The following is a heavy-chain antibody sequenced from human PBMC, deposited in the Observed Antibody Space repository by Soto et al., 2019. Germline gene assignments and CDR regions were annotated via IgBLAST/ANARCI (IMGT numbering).Heavy chain of an antibody. CDR3: ARGFLSRGYYGMDV. CDR2: IIPIFGTA. D-gene: IGHD3-10*01. V-gene: IGHV1-69*06. J-gene: IGHJ6*02. CDR1: GGTFSSYA. Sequence: GASVKVSCKASGGTFSSYAISWVRQAPGQGLEWMGGIIPIFGTANYAQKSQGRVTITADKSTSTAYMELSSLRSEDTAVYYCARGFLSRGYYGMDVWGQGTTVTVSS.